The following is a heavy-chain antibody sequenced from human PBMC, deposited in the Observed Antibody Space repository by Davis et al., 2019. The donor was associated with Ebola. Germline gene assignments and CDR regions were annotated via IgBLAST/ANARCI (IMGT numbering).Heavy chain of an antibody. V-gene: IGHV3-48*04. J-gene: IGHJ4*02. Sequence: GESLKISCAASGFTFSSYSMNWVRQAPGKGLEWVSYISSSSSTIYYGDSVKGRFTISRDNAKNTLYLQMNSLRAEDTAVYYCARAGYCGGDCLDYWGQGTLVTVSS. D-gene: IGHD2-21*02. CDR2: ISSSSSTI. CDR1: GFTFSSYS. CDR3: ARAGYCGGDCLDY.